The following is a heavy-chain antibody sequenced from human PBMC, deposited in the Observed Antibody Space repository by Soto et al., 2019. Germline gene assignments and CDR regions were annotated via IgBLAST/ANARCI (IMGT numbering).Heavy chain of an antibody. V-gene: IGHV1-46*01. CDR2: INPSGGAT. CDR1: GYTFTSYY. Sequence: QVQLVQSGAEVKKPGASVKVSCKASGYTFTSYYIHWVRQAPEQGLEWMGIINPSGGATSYAQNFQGRVTMTRDTSTGTVYMELSSLRSEDTAVYYCARGDAAYGFDSWGQGTMATVSS. D-gene: IGHD6-13*01. CDR3: ARGDAAYGFDS. J-gene: IGHJ3*02.